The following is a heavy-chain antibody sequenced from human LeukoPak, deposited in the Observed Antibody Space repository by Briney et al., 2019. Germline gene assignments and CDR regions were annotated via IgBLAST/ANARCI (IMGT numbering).Heavy chain of an antibody. CDR3: ARVRSAVMVRGPPGGAYYTPNWFDP. CDR2: IYYSGST. V-gene: IGHV4-39*07. D-gene: IGHD3-10*01. Sequence: SETLSLTCTVSGGSISSSSYYWGWIRQPPGKGLEWIGSIYYSGSTYYNPSLKSRVTISVDTSKNQFSLKLSSVTAADTAVYYCARVRSAVMVRGPPGGAYYTPNWFDPWGQGTLVTVSS. J-gene: IGHJ5*02. CDR1: GGSISSSSYY.